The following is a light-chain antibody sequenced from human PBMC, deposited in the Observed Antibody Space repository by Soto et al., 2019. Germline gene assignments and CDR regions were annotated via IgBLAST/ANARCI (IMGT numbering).Light chain of an antibody. CDR3: QHHSNWPLT. V-gene: IGKV3-11*01. J-gene: IGKJ4*01. CDR2: DGS. CDR1: QSVFSY. Sequence: EIVLTQSPATLSLSPGERATLSCRASQSVFSYLAWYQQKAGQAPRLLIYDGSNRATGIPARFSGSGSGTDFTLTISSLEPEDFAVYYCQHHSNWPLTFGGGTKVEIK.